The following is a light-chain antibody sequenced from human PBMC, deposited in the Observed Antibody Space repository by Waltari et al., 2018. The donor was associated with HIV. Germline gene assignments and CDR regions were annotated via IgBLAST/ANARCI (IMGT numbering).Light chain of an antibody. V-gene: IGLV1-51*01. Sequence: QSVLTQPPSVSAPPGQKVTISCSGNTSNIGNNHVSWDHHVPGLAPKLLIFDNIKRPSGIPARFSGSKSDTSATLGITGLQTGDEADYYCATWDSSLSVVLFGGGTKLTVL. CDR3: ATWDSSLSVVL. CDR1: TSNIGNNH. CDR2: DNI. J-gene: IGLJ2*01.